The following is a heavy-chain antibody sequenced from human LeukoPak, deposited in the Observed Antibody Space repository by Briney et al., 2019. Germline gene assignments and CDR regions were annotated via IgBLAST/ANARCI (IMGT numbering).Heavy chain of an antibody. D-gene: IGHD4-17*01. CDR3: ARDDYGDCDY. CDR1: GYTLTELS. J-gene: IGHJ4*02. Sequence: ASVKVSCKVSGYTLTELSMHWVRQAPGKGLEWMGGFDPEDGETIYAQKFQGRVTMTTDTSTSTAYMELRSLRSDDTAVYYCARDDYGDCDYWGQGTLVTVSS. CDR2: FDPEDGET. V-gene: IGHV1-24*01.